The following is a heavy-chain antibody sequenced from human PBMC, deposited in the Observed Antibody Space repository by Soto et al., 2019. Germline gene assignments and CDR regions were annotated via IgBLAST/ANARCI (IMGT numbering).Heavy chain of an antibody. D-gene: IGHD2-21*02. CDR1: GGSISSGGYY. CDR3: ARRVPLGVTDY. CDR2: IYYRGST. Sequence: QVQLQESGPGLVKPSQTLSLTCTVSGGSISSGGYYWSWIRQHPGKGLEWIGYIYYRGSTYYNPSLKSRVTISVYTSKNPFSLKLSSVTAADTAVYYCARRVPLGVTDYWGQGTLVTVSS. V-gene: IGHV4-31*03. J-gene: IGHJ4*02.